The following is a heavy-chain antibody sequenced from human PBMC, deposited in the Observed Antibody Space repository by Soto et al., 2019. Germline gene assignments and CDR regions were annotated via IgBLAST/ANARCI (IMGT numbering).Heavy chain of an antibody. V-gene: IGHV3-23*01. CDR2: ISGSGGST. Sequence: GVSLRLSCAASGFTFSSYAMSWVRQAPGKGLEWVSAISGSGGSTYYADSVKGRFTISRDNSKNTLYLQMNSLRAEDTAVYYCAKPHVLGYCSSTSCYDSYWGQGTLVTVSS. CDR1: GFTFSSYA. CDR3: AKPHVLGYCSSTSCYDSY. J-gene: IGHJ4*02. D-gene: IGHD2-2*01.